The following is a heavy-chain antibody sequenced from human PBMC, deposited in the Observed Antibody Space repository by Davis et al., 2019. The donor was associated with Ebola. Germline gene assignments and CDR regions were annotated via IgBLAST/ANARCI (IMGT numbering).Heavy chain of an antibody. V-gene: IGHV5-51*01. CDR2: IYPDDSET. CDR3: ARPIPDCTPGVCNYFFDN. Sequence: GESLKISCKGSGHNFGSQWIAWVRQMPDRGLEWMGIIYPDDSETRYSPSFQGQVTISVDKSVNTAYLQWSSLQASDTAMYYCARPIPDCTPGVCNYFFDNWGQGTLVTVSS. J-gene: IGHJ4*02. CDR1: GHNFGSQW. D-gene: IGHD2-8*01.